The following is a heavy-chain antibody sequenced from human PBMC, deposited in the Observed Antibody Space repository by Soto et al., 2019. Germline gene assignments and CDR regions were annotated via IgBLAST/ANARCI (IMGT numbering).Heavy chain of an antibody. V-gene: IGHV1-18*01. CDR2: ISAYNGNT. Sequence: ASVKVSCKASGYTFTSYGISWVRQAPGQGLEWMGWISAYNGNTNYAQKLQGRVTMTTDTSTSTAYMELRSLRSDDTAVYYRARDQRWQQLGSYGMDVWGQGTTDTVSS. J-gene: IGHJ6*02. D-gene: IGHD6-13*01. CDR3: ARDQRWQQLGSYGMDV. CDR1: GYTFTSYG.